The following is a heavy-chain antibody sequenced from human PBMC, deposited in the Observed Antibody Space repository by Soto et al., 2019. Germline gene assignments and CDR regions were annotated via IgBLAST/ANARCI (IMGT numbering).Heavy chain of an antibody. CDR2: VSHDGRNT. J-gene: IGHJ4*02. CDR3: AKGGRQCLVTSDFNY. D-gene: IGHD6-19*01. CDR1: GFTSSDYA. V-gene: IGHV3-30*18. Sequence: VQLVESGGGVVQPGRSLRLSCAASGFTSSDYAMHWVRQAPGKGLEWVAVVSHDGRNTHYADSVKGRFTISRDSSKNTVSLEMTILRAEDTAVYYCAKGGRQCLVTSDFNYWGQGALVTVSS.